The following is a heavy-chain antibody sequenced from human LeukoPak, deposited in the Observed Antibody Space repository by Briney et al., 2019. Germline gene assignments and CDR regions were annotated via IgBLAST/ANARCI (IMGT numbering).Heavy chain of an antibody. CDR1: GGSFSGYY. D-gene: IGHD6-13*01. J-gene: IGHJ4*02. CDR2: INHSGST. CDR3: ARVPSRIAAAGTQLDY. Sequence: PSETLSLTCAVYGGSFSGYYWSWIRQPPGKRLEWIGEINHSGSTNYNPSLKSRVTISVDTSKNQFSLKLSSVTAADTAVYYCARVPSRIAAAGTQLDYWGRGTLVTVSS. V-gene: IGHV4-34*01.